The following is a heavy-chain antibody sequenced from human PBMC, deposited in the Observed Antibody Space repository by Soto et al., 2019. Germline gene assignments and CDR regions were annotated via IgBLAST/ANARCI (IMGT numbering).Heavy chain of an antibody. D-gene: IGHD2-21*02. CDR3: AEVTQGDS. V-gene: IGHV4-39*01. Sequence: QLQLQESGPGLVKPSETLSVTCTVSGGSISSSGYYWAWIRQPPGKGLEWIGSISYSGKTYSNPSLKSRVTISADTSKNQFSLKLSSVTAADTAVYYCAEVTQGDSWGQGTLVVVSS. CDR2: ISYSGKT. CDR1: GGSISSSGYY. J-gene: IGHJ4*02.